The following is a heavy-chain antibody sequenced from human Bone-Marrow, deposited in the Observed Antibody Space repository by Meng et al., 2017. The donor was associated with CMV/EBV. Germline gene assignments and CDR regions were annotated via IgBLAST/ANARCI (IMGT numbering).Heavy chain of an antibody. J-gene: IGHJ6*01. V-gene: IGHV3-74*01. CDR1: GFTFSSYW. Sequence: GESLKISCAASGFTFSSYWMHWVPQAPGKGLVWVSRINSDGSSTSYADSVKGRFTISRDNAKNTLYLQMNSLRAEDTAVYYCASVDTATHDYYYYGMDVWGQGTTVTVSS. CDR3: ASVDTATHDYYYYGMDV. D-gene: IGHD5-18*01. CDR2: INSDGSST.